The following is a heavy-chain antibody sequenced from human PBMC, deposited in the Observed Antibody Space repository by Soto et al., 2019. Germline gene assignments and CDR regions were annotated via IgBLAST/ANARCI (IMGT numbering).Heavy chain of an antibody. J-gene: IGHJ4*02. CDR2: INWNGGST. CDR3: AKRRTTVAERYCDY. Sequence: PGGSLRLSCAASGFTFDDYGMSWVRQAPGKGLEWASGINWNGGSTGYADSVKGRFTISRDNSKNTLYLQMNSLRAEDTAVYYCAKRRTTVAERYCDYWGQGTLVTVSS. CDR1: GFTFDDYG. V-gene: IGHV3-20*04. D-gene: IGHD6-19*01.